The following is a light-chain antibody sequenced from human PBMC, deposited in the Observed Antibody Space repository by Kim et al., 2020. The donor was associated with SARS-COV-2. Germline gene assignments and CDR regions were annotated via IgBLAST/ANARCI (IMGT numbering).Light chain of an antibody. V-gene: IGLV1-47*01. CDR2: RNN. J-gene: IGLJ1*01. Sequence: QSVVTQPPSVSGTPGQRVTISCSGSSSNIGSNSVYWYQQLPGTAPKLLIYRNNQRPSGVPDRTSASKSGTSASLAISGLQSEDEADYYCAAWDDSLSGPGVFGTGTKVTVL. CDR1: SSNIGSNS. CDR3: AAWDDSLSGPGV.